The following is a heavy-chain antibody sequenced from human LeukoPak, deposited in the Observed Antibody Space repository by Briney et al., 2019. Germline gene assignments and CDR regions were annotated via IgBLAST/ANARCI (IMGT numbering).Heavy chain of an antibody. V-gene: IGHV3-20*04. Sequence: GGSLRLSCAASGFTFSSYGMSWVRHAPGKGLEWVSGINWNGGSTVYADSVKGRFTISRDNAKNSLYLQMNSLRAEDTALYYCARDKRGSGAYWYFDLWGRGTLVTVSS. CDR2: INWNGGST. CDR3: ARDKRGSGAYWYFDL. D-gene: IGHD1-26*01. CDR1: GFTFSSYG. J-gene: IGHJ2*01.